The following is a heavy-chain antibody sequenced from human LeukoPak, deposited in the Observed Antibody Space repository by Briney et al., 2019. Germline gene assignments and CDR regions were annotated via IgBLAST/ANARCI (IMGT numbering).Heavy chain of an antibody. CDR1: GYTFTGYY. Sequence: GASVKVSCKASGYTFTGYYMHWVRQAPGQGLEWMGWIYPNSGGTNYAQKFQGRVTVTRDTSISTAYMELSRLRSDDTAVYYCARSPRFIVGATISDPWGQGTLVTVSS. J-gene: IGHJ5*02. V-gene: IGHV1-2*02. D-gene: IGHD1-26*01. CDR2: IYPNSGGT. CDR3: ARSPRFIVGATISDP.